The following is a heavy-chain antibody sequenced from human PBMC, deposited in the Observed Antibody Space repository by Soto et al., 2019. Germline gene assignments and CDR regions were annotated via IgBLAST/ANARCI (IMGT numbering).Heavy chain of an antibody. V-gene: IGHV4-39*01. J-gene: IGHJ6*02. D-gene: IGHD3-10*01. CDR3: AGPYNPYYYGSGSYYAPYYYYRMDV. Sequence: LSETLSLTCTVSGGSISSSSYYWGWIRQPPGKGLEWIGSIYYSGSTYYNPSLKSRVTISVGTSKNQFSLKLRSVTAADTALYYCAGPYNPYYYGSGSYYAPYYYYRMDVWAQGHTVT. CDR2: IYYSGST. CDR1: GGSISSSSYY.